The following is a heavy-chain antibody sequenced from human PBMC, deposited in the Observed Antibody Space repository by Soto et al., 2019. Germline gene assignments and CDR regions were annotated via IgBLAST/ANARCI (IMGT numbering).Heavy chain of an antibody. CDR3: AKWTVVVVAATRGGYFDY. CDR1: GFTFSSYA. CDR2: ISGSGGYT. D-gene: IGHD2-15*01. V-gene: IGHV3-23*01. J-gene: IGHJ4*02. Sequence: EVQLLESGGGLVQPGGSLRLSCAASGFTFSSYAMSWVRQAPGKGLEWVSVISGSGGYTYYADSVKGQFTISRDNSKNTLYLQMNSLRAEDTAVYYCAKWTVVVVAATRGGYFDYWGQGTLVTVSS.